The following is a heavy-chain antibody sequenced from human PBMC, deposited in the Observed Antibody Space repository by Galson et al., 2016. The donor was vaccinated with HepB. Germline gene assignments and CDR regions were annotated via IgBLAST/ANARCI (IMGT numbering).Heavy chain of an antibody. V-gene: IGHV2-5*02. CDR1: GFSLTAYGEG. J-gene: IGHJ4*02. CDR3: ARRRRGPYDY. Sequence: PALVKPTQTLTLTCTFSGFSLTAYGEGVGWIRQTPGKALEWLALIYWDDDIRYSPSLESRLTITKDTSKKQVVLTMTNVDPVDAATYYCARRRRGPYDYWGQGVLVTVSS. CDR2: IYWDDDI. D-gene: IGHD3-10*01.